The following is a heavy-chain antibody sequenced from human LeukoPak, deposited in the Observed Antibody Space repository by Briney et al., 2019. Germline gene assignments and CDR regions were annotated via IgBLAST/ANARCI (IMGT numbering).Heavy chain of an antibody. Sequence: ETLSLTCTVSGGSISSYYWGWIRQPPGKGLEWIGSIYHSGSTYYNPSLKSRVTISVDTSKNQFSLKLSSVTAADTAVYYCARELRGYFDYWGQGTLVTVSS. J-gene: IGHJ4*02. D-gene: IGHD2-15*01. CDR2: IYHSGST. CDR3: ARELRGYFDY. V-gene: IGHV4-38-2*02. CDR1: GGSISSYY.